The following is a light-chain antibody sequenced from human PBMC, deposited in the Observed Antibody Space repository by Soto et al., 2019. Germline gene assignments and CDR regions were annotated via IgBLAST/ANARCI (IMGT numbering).Light chain of an antibody. J-gene: IGKJ4*01. V-gene: IGKV3-11*01. CDR1: QSVSSY. CDR2: DAS. Sequence: EIVLTQSPATLSLSPGERAILSCRASQSVSSYLAWYQQRPGQAPRLLIYDASNRATGIPARFSGSGSGTDFTLTISSLEPEDFAVYYCQQRSIWGTFGGGTKVEIK. CDR3: QQRSIWGT.